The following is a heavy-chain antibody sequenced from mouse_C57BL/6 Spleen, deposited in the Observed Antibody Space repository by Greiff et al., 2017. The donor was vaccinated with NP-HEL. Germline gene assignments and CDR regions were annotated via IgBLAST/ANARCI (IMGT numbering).Heavy chain of an antibody. Sequence: EVKLMESGGGLVKPGGSLKLSCAASGFTFSSYAMSWVRQTPEKRLEWVATISDGGSYTYYPDNVKGRFTISRDNAKNNLYLQMSHLKSEDTAMYYCARDRDYYGSSPAWFAYWGQGTLVTVSA. J-gene: IGHJ3*01. V-gene: IGHV5-4*01. CDR1: GFTFSSYA. D-gene: IGHD1-1*01. CDR3: ARDRDYYGSSPAWFAY. CDR2: ISDGGSYT.